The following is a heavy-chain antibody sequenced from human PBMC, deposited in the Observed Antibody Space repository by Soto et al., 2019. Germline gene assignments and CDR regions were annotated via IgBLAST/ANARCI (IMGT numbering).Heavy chain of an antibody. Sequence: QLQLQESAPGLVKPSETLSLTCTVSGGSISSSSYYWGWIRQPPGKGLEWIGSIYYSGSTYYNPSRKSRVTISVDTSKNQFSLKLSSVTAADTAVYYCAGGYGDYVYAFDIWGQGTMVTVSS. CDR3: AGGYGDYVYAFDI. J-gene: IGHJ3*02. D-gene: IGHD4-17*01. CDR2: IYYSGST. CDR1: GGSISSSSYY. V-gene: IGHV4-39*01.